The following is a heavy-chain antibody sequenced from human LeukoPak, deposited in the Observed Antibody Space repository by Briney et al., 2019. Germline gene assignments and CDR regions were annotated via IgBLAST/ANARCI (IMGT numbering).Heavy chain of an antibody. CDR3: ARDVITIPAAIGMDV. J-gene: IGHJ6*03. V-gene: IGHV3-21*01. D-gene: IGHD2-2*02. CDR1: GFTFSSYS. CDR2: ISISINYI. Sequence: GGSLRLSCAASGFTFSSYSMNWVRQGPRDGLEWGSSISISINYIYYAHPAKGRLTISRDHAKNSQYLHMNSLRAEDTAVYYCARDVITIPAAIGMDVWGEGTSVTISS.